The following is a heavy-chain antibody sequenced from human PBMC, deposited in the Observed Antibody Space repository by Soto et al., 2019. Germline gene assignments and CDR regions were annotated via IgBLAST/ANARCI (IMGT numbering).Heavy chain of an antibody. D-gene: IGHD6-19*01. Sequence: SETLSLTCTVSGGSISSSSYYWGWIRQPPGKGLEWIGSIYYSGSTYYNPSLKSRVTISVDTSKNQFSLKLSSVTAADTAVYYCARLIAVAPKRGRAFDIWGQGTMVTVSS. J-gene: IGHJ3*02. CDR2: IYYSGST. V-gene: IGHV4-39*01. CDR3: ARLIAVAPKRGRAFDI. CDR1: GGSISSSSYY.